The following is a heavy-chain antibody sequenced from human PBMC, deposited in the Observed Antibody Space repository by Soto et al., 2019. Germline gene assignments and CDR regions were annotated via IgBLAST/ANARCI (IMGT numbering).Heavy chain of an antibody. CDR3: ARFPSGYNYDYFGMDV. V-gene: IGHV5-51*01. D-gene: IGHD6-13*01. Sequence: GESLKISCNGSVNSFTSYWIGWVRQMPGKGLEWMGIIYLDDSDTIYSPSLEGQVTISFDKSIRTAYLQWSSLKASDTATYYCARFPSGYNYDYFGMDVWGQGTTVTVS. J-gene: IGHJ6*02. CDR2: IYLDDSDT. CDR1: VNSFTSYW.